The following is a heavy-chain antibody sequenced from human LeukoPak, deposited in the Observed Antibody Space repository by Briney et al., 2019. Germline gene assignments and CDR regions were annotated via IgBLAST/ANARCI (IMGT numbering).Heavy chain of an antibody. V-gene: IGHV3-48*03. Sequence: GGSLRLSCAASGFTFSSYEMNWVRQAPGMGLEWVSYISNSGSTIYYADSVKGRFTISRDNAKNSLYLQMNSLRAEDTAVYYCARGGYYGSGSFDYWGQGTLVTVSS. D-gene: IGHD3-10*01. CDR2: ISNSGSTI. CDR1: GFTFSSYE. J-gene: IGHJ4*02. CDR3: ARGGYYGSGSFDY.